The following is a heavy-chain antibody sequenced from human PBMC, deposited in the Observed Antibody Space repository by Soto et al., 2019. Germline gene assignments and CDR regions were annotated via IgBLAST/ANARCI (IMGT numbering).Heavy chain of an antibody. CDR2: ISDTGSSH. J-gene: IGHJ4*02. V-gene: IGHV3-30*03. CDR1: GFTFSSYG. Sequence: GGSLRLSCVGSGFTFSSYGMHWVRQAPGKGLECVAVISDTGSSHYYAASVEGRFTISRENSKNTLSLHMDRLRVEDTAVYYCARGFSAGKGSPPDFWGQGSLVTVSS. CDR3: ARGFSAGKGSPPDF. D-gene: IGHD6-13*01.